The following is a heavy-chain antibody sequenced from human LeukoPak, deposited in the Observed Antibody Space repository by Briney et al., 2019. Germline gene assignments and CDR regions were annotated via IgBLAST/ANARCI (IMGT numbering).Heavy chain of an antibody. CDR1: GFTFSSYA. D-gene: IGHD6-25*01. J-gene: IGHJ4*02. CDR3: ARGRLKYYFDY. Sequence: PGRSLRLSCAASGFTFSSYAMHWVRQAPGKGLEWVAVISYDGSNKYYADSVKGRFTISRDNSKNTLYLQMNSLRAEDTAVYYCARGRLKYYFDYWGQGTLVTVSS. V-gene: IGHV3-30-3*01. CDR2: ISYDGSNK.